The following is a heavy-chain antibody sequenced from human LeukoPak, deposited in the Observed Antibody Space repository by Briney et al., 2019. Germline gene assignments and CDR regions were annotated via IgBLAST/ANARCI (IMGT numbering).Heavy chain of an antibody. D-gene: IGHD6-6*01. V-gene: IGHV4-34*01. CDR2: INHSGST. CDR3: ARVGYSSSSYYYYYYMDV. CDR1: GGSFSGYY. J-gene: IGHJ6*03. Sequence: SETLSLTCAVYGGSFSGYYWSWIRQPPGKGLEWIGEINHSGSTNYNPSLKSRVTISVDTSKNQFSLKLSSVTAADTAVYYCARVGYSSSSYYYYYYMDVWGKGTTVTVSS.